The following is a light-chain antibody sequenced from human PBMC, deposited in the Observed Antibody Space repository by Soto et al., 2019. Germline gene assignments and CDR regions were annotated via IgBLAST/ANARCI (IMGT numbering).Light chain of an antibody. J-gene: IGKJ1*01. Sequence: AIRMTQSPSSLSASTGDRVTITCRASQGISSYLAWYQQKPEKAPKLLIYAASTLQSGVPSRFSGSGSGPAFTLTISCLQSDDVATYYCQQDYSYPQTFGQGTKVEIK. CDR3: QQDYSYPQT. CDR1: QGISSY. CDR2: AAS. V-gene: IGKV1-8*01.